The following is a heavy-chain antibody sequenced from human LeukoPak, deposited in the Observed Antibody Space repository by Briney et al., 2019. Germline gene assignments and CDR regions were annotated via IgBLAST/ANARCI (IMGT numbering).Heavy chain of an antibody. D-gene: IGHD3-9*01. J-gene: IGHJ4*02. CDR3: AKVADFDWLVFDY. V-gene: IGHV3-30*18. CDR2: ISYDGSNK. Sequence: GGSLRLSCAASGFTFSSYGMHWVRQAPGKGLEWVAVISYDGSNKYYADSVKGRFTISRDNSKNTLYLQMNSLRAEDTAVYYCAKVADFDWLVFDYWGQGTLVTVSS. CDR1: GFTFSSYG.